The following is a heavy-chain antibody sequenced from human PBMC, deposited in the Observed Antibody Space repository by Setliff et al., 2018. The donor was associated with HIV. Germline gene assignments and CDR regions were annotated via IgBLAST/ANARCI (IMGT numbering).Heavy chain of an antibody. Sequence: TSETLSLTCTVSGGSISSGDYYWSWIRQPPGKGLEWIGRIAYTGSGYYNSSLKSRVTISVDTSRNECSLKLTSVTAADTAVYYCAGEVRWELPQGFDHWGQGSQVTVSS. CDR1: GGSISSGDYY. CDR3: AGEVRWELPQGFDH. CDR2: IAYTGSG. V-gene: IGHV4-39*07. D-gene: IGHD1-26*01. J-gene: IGHJ4*02.